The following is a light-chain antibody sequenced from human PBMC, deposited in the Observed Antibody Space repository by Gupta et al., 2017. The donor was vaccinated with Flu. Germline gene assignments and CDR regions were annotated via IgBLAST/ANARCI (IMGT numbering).Light chain of an antibody. CDR1: QTISSW. Sequence: PSTLSASVGDRVTITCRASQTISSWLAWYFHKPRTASELRIQLATNLLIFLPSDFFGMRSGTEFTLTISSLQPDDFATYYCQQYHSYPVTFGGGTKVEIK. V-gene: IGKV1-5*03. CDR2: LAT. CDR3: QQYHSYPVT. J-gene: IGKJ4*01.